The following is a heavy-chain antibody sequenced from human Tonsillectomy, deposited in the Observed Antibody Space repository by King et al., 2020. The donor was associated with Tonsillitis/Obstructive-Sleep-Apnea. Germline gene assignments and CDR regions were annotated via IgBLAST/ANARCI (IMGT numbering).Heavy chain of an antibody. Sequence: VQLVESGGGLVQPGRSLRLSCAASRFTFDDYAMHWVRQAPGKGLEWVSGISWTDGSIGYADSVKGRFTISRDNAKNSLYLQMNSLRAEDTALYYCAKSSNHYYASMDVWGKGTTVTVSS. J-gene: IGHJ6*03. CDR1: RFTFDDYA. CDR2: ISWTDGSI. CDR3: AKSSNHYYASMDV. D-gene: IGHD1-14*01. V-gene: IGHV3-9*01.